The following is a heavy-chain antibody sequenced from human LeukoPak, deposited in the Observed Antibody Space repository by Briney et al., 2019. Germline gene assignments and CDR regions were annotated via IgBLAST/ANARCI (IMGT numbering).Heavy chain of an antibody. D-gene: IGHD1-26*01. J-gene: IGHJ6*03. CDR2: IYHSGST. CDR3: ARDNSGSYYYYYMDV. CDR1: GGSISSGGYY. Sequence: PSQTLSLTCTVSGGSISSGGYYWSWIRQPPGKGLEWIGYIYHSGSTYYNPSLKSRVTISVDRSKNQFSLKLSSVTAADTAVYYCARDNSGSYYYYYMDVWGKGTTVTVSS. V-gene: IGHV4-30-2*01.